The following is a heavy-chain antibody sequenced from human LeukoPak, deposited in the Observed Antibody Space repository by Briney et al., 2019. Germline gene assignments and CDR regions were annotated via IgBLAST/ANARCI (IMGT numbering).Heavy chain of an antibody. D-gene: IGHD2-2*01. CDR1: GGTFSSYA. CDR3: ARDGSTSYYYYYYMDV. V-gene: IGHV1-2*02. CDR2: INPNSGGT. Sequence: GASVKVSCKASGGTFSSYAISWVRQAPGQGLEWMGWINPNSGGTNYAQKFQGRVTMTRDTSISTAYMELSRLRSDDTAVYYCARDGSTSYYYYYYMDVWGKGTTVTVSS. J-gene: IGHJ6*03.